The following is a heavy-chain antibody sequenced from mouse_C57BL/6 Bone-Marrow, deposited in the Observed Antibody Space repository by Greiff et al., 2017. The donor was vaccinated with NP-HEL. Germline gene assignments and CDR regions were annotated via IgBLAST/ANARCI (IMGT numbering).Heavy chain of an antibody. J-gene: IGHJ3*01. CDR1: GYSFTSYY. D-gene: IGHD4-1*01. V-gene: IGHV1-66*01. Sequence: QVQLQQSGPELVKPGASVKISCKASGYSFTSYYIHWVKQRPGQGLEWIGWIYPGSGNTKYNEKFKGKATLTADTSSSTAYMQLSSLTSEDSAVYYCARRNRDGGLAYWGQGTLVTVSA. CDR2: IYPGSGNT. CDR3: ARRNRDGGLAY.